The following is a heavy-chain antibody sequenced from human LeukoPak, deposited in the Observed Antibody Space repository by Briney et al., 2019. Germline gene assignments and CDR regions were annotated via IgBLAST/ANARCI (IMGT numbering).Heavy chain of an antibody. CDR2: ISSSSSYI. Sequence: GGSLRLSCAASGFTFSSYSMNWVRQAPGKGLEWVSSISSSSSYIYYADSVKGRFTISRDNARNSLYLQMNSLRAEDTAVYYCANLCRAAAASFDYWGQGTLVTVSS. D-gene: IGHD6-13*01. CDR3: ANLCRAAAASFDY. CDR1: GFTFSSYS. J-gene: IGHJ4*02. V-gene: IGHV3-21*04.